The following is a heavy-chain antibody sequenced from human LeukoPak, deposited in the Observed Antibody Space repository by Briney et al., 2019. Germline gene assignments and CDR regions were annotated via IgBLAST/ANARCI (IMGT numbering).Heavy chain of an antibody. J-gene: IGHJ4*02. CDR3: ARRWGSGYYRFPYYFDY. Sequence: GGSLRLSCAASGNYWMHWVRQAPGKGLEWVAVISYDGSNKYYADSVKGRFTISRDNSKNTLYLQMNSLRAEDTAVYYCARRWGSGYYRFPYYFDYWGQGTLVTVSS. V-gene: IGHV3-30-3*01. CDR1: GNYW. CDR2: ISYDGSNK. D-gene: IGHD3-22*01.